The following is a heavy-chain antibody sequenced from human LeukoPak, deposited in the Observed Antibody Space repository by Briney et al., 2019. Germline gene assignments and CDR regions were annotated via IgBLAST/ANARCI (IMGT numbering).Heavy chain of an antibody. Sequence: SVKVSCKASGGTFSSYAISWVRQAPGQGLEWMGGIIPIFGTANYAQKFQGRVTITTDESTSTAYMELSSLRSEDTAVYYWARGAGLDSNYMDVWGKGTTVTVSS. CDR3: ARGAGLDSNYMDV. V-gene: IGHV1-69*05. CDR1: GGTFSSYA. CDR2: IIPIFGTA. J-gene: IGHJ6*03. D-gene: IGHD2-2*03.